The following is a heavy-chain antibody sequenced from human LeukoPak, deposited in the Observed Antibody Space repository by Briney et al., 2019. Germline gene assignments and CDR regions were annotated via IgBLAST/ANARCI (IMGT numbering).Heavy chain of an antibody. CDR3: ARRRIYYGSGRGYFDY. CDR1: GGSFSGYY. V-gene: IGHV4-34*01. D-gene: IGHD3-10*01. J-gene: IGHJ4*02. CDR2: INHSGST. Sequence: SETLSLTCAVYGGSFSGYYWSWIRQPPGKGLEWIGEINHSGSTNYNPSLKSRVTISVDTSKNQFSLKLSSVTAADTAVYYCARRRIYYGSGRGYFDYWGQGTLVTVSS.